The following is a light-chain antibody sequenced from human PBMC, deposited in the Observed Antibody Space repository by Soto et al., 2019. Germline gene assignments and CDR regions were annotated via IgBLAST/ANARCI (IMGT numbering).Light chain of an antibody. J-gene: IGLJ2*01. Sequence: QSALTQPASVSGSPGQSITISCTGTSSGCSHVSWYQQHPGKAPKLIIHEDTQRPSGVSDRFSGSRSGNTASLTVSGLRAEDEADYYCCLGGGMVFGGGTKLTVL. CDR3: CLGGGMV. CDR2: EDT. CDR1: SSGCSH. V-gene: IGLV2-23*01.